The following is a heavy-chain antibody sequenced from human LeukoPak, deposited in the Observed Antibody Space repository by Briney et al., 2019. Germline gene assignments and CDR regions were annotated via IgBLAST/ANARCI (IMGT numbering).Heavy chain of an antibody. CDR2: INPSGGST. J-gene: IGHJ3*02. V-gene: IGHV1-46*01. CDR1: GYTFTSYY. Sequence: ASVKVSCKASGYTFTSYYMHWVQQAPGQGLEWMGIINPSGGSTNYAQNFQGRVTMTRDTSTSTVYMELSSLRSEDTAVYYGAREGSKAFDIWGQGTMVTVSS. CDR3: AREGSKAFDI.